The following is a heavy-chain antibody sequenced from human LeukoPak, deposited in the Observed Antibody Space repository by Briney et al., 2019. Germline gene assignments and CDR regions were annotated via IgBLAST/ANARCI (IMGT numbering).Heavy chain of an antibody. CDR3: ARDRVVVVAATPNWFDP. CDR1: GGSFSGYY. Sequence: PSETLSLTCAVYGGSFSGYYWSWIRQPPGKGLEWIGEINHSGSTNYNPSLKSRVTISVDTSKNQFSLKLSSVTAADTAVYYCARDRVVVVAATPNWFDPWGQGTLVTVSS. V-gene: IGHV4-34*01. CDR2: INHSGST. J-gene: IGHJ5*02. D-gene: IGHD2-15*01.